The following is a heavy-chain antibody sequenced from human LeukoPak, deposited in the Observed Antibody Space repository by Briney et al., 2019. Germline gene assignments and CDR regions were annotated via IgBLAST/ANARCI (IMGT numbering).Heavy chain of an antibody. D-gene: IGHD3-10*01. CDR1: GYSLSSGYY. Sequence: PSETLSLTCAVSGYSLSSGYYWGWIRQPPGKGLEWIGSIYHRGSTFYNPSVKSRVTISLDASKNQFSLKLSSVTAADRAVYYCARRMEHYGNYYFDYWGQGTLVTVSS. V-gene: IGHV4-38-2*01. CDR2: IYHRGST. J-gene: IGHJ4*02. CDR3: ARRMEHYGNYYFDY.